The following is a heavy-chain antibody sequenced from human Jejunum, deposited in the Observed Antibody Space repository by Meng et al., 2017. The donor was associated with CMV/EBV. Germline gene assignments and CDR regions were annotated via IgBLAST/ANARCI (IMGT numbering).Heavy chain of an antibody. V-gene: IGHV3-53*01. CDR3: ARETSSPTVSYYYYGMDV. CDR1: VRSNY. D-gene: IGHD2-2*01. Sequence: VRSNYMTGVRQAPGKGLEWVAVMYSGGIRYHADSVKGRFTISRDNSKNTLYLQMNSLRAEDTAVYYCARETSSPTVSYYYYGMDVWGQGTTVTVSS. J-gene: IGHJ6*02. CDR2: MYSGGIR.